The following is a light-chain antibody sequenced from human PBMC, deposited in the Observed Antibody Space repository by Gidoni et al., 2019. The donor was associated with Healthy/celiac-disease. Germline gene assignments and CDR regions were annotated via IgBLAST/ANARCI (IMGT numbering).Light chain of an antibody. Sequence: EIALTQFPATLSLSPGERATLSCRASQSVSSYLAWYQQKPGQAPRLLIYDASNSATGIPARFSGSGSGTDFTLTISSLGPDDFAVYYCQRRSNWPLTFGGXTKVEIK. CDR2: DAS. J-gene: IGKJ4*01. CDR1: QSVSSY. CDR3: QRRSNWPLT. V-gene: IGKV3-11*01.